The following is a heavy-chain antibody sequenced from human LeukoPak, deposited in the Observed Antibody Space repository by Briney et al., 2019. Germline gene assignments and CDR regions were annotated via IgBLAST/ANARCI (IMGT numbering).Heavy chain of an antibody. CDR1: GFTFSNYK. J-gene: IGHJ6*02. CDR3: ARDDILTGFSPYYHYGMDV. V-gene: IGHV3-21*01. CDR2: ITSSGFDV. D-gene: IGHD3-9*01. Sequence: PGGSLRLSCEASGFTFSNYKMNWVRQAPGKGLEWVSSITSSGFDVHYADSMKGRFTISRDNAKNSLYLQMDSLRAEDTAVYYCARDDILTGFSPYYHYGMDVWGHGTTVTVSS.